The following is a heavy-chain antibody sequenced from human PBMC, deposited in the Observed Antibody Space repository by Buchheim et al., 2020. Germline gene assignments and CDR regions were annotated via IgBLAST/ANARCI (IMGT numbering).Heavy chain of an antibody. V-gene: IGHV4-34*01. D-gene: IGHD5-18*01. Sequence: QVQLQQWGAGLLKRSETLSLTCAVYGGSFSGYYWSWIRQPPGKGLEWIGEINHSGSTNYNPSLKSRVTIPSDASKNQFSLKLSSVTAADTAVYYCARGRLWIQIFDYWGQGTL. CDR3: ARGRLWIQIFDY. CDR2: INHSGST. J-gene: IGHJ4*02. CDR1: GGSFSGYY.